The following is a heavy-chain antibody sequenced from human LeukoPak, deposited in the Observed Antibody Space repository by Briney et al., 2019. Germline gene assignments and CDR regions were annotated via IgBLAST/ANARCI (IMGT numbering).Heavy chain of an antibody. Sequence: ASVKVSFKASRYTFTWYFMQWVGQAPGQGGEWMGWIYPNSGGTNYAQKVQGRVTMTRDTSISTAYMELSRLRSDDTAVYYCARDKYLQLQSYNNKGSYFDYWGQGTLVTVSS. CDR3: ARDKYLQLQSYNNKGSYFDY. D-gene: IGHD5-24*01. J-gene: IGHJ4*02. CDR1: RYTFTWYF. CDR2: IYPNSGGT. V-gene: IGHV1-2*02.